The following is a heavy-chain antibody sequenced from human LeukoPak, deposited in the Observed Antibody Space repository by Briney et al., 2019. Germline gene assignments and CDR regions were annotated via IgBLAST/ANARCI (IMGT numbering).Heavy chain of an antibody. J-gene: IGHJ6*03. CDR3: ARAIAARLSDYMDV. Sequence: PGGSLRLSCAASGSTFSSYSMNWVRQAPGKGLEWVSYISRSSSTIYYADSVKGRFTISRDNAKNSLYLQMNSLRAEDTAVYYCARAIAARLSDYMDVWGKGTTVTVSS. CDR1: GSTFSSYS. V-gene: IGHV3-48*01. D-gene: IGHD6-6*01. CDR2: ISRSSSTI.